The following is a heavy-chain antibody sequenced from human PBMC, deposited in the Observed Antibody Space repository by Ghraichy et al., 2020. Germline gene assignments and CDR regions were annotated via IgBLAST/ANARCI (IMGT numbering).Heavy chain of an antibody. CDR1: GFTFSNYW. CDR3: AKGLFTNDV. CDR2: IKPDGSEK. Sequence: GGSLRLSCAASGFTFSNYWMSWVRQAPGKGLEWVANIKPDGSEKYYVDSVKGRFTISRDNAKNSLYLQMNSLRAEDTAVYYCAKGLFTNDVWGQGTTVTVSS. V-gene: IGHV3-7*03. J-gene: IGHJ6*02. D-gene: IGHD2-8*01.